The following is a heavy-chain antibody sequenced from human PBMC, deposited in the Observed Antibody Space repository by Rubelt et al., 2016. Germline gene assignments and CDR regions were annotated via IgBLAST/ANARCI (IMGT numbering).Heavy chain of an antibody. CDR2: IKEDGSAK. D-gene: IGHD4-17*01. J-gene: IGHJ4*02. Sequence: EVQLVDSGGAVVQPGGSLRLSCAAYGFSFSSYWMSWVRQAPGKGLECVANIKEDGSAKYYVDSVKGRFTVSRDNAKNSLYLQMNSLTVEDTAVYYCSRAIPTATTGGIYWGQGTLVTVSS. CDR1: GFSFSSYW. CDR3: SRAIPTATTGGIY. V-gene: IGHV3-7*01.